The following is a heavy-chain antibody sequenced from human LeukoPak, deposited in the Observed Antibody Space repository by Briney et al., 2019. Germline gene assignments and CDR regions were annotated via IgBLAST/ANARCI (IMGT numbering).Heavy chain of an antibody. D-gene: IGHD5-12*01. CDR3: ARFHSVRWWLLRAWGFDP. CDR1: GYTFTSYA. J-gene: IGHJ5*02. CDR2: INTNTGSP. V-gene: IGHV7-4-1*02. Sequence: ASVKVSCKASGYTFTSYAMNWVRQAPGQGLEWMGWINTNTGSPTYAQGFTGRFVFSLDTSVSTAYLQISSLKAEDTAVYYCARFHSVRWWLLRAWGFDPWGQGTLVTVSS.